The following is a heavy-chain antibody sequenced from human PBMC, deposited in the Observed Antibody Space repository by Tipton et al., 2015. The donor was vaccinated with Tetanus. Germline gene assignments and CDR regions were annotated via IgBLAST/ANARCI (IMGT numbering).Heavy chain of an antibody. CDR3: ARDRGDYIYYGMDV. CDR2: IDPNSGGT. D-gene: IGHD3-22*01. CDR1: GYTFTGYY. Sequence: QVQLVQSGAEVKKPGASLKVSCKASGYTFTGYYLYWVRQATGQGLEWMGWIDPNSGGTAYAQKFQGRVTMTRDTSISTVDMELSRLRSDDTAVYYCARDRGDYIYYGMDVWGPGTTVTVSS. J-gene: IGHJ6*02. V-gene: IGHV1-2*02.